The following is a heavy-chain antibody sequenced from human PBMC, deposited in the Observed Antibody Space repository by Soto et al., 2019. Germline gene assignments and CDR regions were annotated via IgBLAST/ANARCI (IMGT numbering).Heavy chain of an antibody. Sequence: SLRLSCAISGFSVSSNYLSWVRQAPGKGLEWVSVHYSGGSTYYADSVQGRFTISRDKSNNTLYLQMRRVRAEDTAVYFCARHRHPRGTVGATSPLDPWGQGTQVTVSS. CDR2: HYSGGST. D-gene: IGHD1-26*01. CDR3: ARHRHPRGTVGATSPLDP. V-gene: IGHV3-53*01. CDR1: GFSVSSNY. J-gene: IGHJ5*02.